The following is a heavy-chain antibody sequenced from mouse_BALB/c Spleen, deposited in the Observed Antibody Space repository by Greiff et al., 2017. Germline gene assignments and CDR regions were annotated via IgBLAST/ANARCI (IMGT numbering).Heavy chain of an antibody. CDR2: ISDGGSYT. V-gene: IGHV5-4*02. J-gene: IGHJ3*01. CDR3: AYDYSFAY. CDR1: GFTFSDYY. D-gene: IGHD2-4*01. Sequence: EVHLVESGGGLVKPGGSLKLSCAASGFTFSDYYMYWVRQTPEKRLEWVATISDGGSYTYYPDSVKGRFTISRDNAKNNLYLQMSSLKSEDTAMYYCAYDYSFAYWGQGTLVTVSA.